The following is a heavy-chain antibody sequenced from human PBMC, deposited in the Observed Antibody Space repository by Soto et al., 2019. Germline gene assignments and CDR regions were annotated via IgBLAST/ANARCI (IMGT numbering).Heavy chain of an antibody. Sequence: PSETLSLTCTVSGGSISSYYWSWIRQPPGKGLEWIGYIYYSGSTNYNPSLKSRVTISVDTSKNQFSLKLSSVTAADTAVYYCARSGAGSSSVLGYWGQGTLVTVSS. CDR2: IYYSGST. CDR1: GGSISSYY. V-gene: IGHV4-59*01. CDR3: ARSGAGSSSVLGY. D-gene: IGHD6-6*01. J-gene: IGHJ4*02.